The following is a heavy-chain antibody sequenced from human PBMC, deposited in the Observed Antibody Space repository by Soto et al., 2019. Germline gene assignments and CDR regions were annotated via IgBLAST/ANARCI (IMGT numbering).Heavy chain of an antibody. CDR1: GFTFSSYA. CDR2: ITHSGTYV. CDR3: ARARGNDWYSDY. D-gene: IGHD5-12*01. Sequence: GGSLRLSCAASGFTFSSYAMSWVRQAPGKGLEWVSSITHSGTYVYYADSVKGRFTISRDSASNSLFLQMTSLRAEDTAVYHCARARGNDWYSDYWGQGTLVTVSS. J-gene: IGHJ4*02. V-gene: IGHV3-21*01.